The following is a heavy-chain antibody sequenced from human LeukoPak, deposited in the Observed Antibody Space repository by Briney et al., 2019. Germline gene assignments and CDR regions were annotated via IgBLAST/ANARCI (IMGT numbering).Heavy chain of an antibody. Sequence: SETLPLTCAVYGGSFSGYYWSWIRQPPGKGLEWIGEINHSGSTNYNPSLKSRVTISVDTSKNQFSLKLSSVTAADTAVYYCARGRGVYYYYYYMDVWGKGTTVTVSS. CDR3: ARGRGVYYYYYYMDV. J-gene: IGHJ6*03. V-gene: IGHV4-34*01. CDR2: INHSGST. CDR1: GGSFSGYY. D-gene: IGHD3-10*01.